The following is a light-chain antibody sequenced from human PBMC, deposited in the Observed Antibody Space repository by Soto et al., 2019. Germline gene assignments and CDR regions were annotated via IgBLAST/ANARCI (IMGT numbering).Light chain of an antibody. CDR3: HQHDKWPLT. CDR2: DAS. CDR1: ESVSNC. J-gene: IGKJ2*01. Sequence: EIVLTQSPGTLSLSPGESATLSCRAGESVSNCLSWYQVRPGQAPRLLIFDASNRARGIPARFSGSGSGTDFTLTISRLEPEDFTVYYCHQHDKWPLTFGQGTKVEIQ. V-gene: IGKV3-11*01.